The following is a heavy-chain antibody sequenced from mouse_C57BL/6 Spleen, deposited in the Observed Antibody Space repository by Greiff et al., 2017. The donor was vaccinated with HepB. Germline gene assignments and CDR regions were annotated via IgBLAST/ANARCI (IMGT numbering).Heavy chain of an antibody. J-gene: IGHJ3*01. D-gene: IGHD1-1*01. Sequence: VKLQESGAELARPGASVKLSCKASGYTFTSYGISWVKQRTGQGLEWIGEIYPRSGNTYYNEKFKGKATLTADKSSSTAYMELRSLTSEDSAVYFCARDYGSSQGAWFAYWGQGTLVTVSA. CDR3: ARDYGSSQGAWFAY. CDR2: IYPRSGNT. V-gene: IGHV1-81*01. CDR1: GYTFTSYG.